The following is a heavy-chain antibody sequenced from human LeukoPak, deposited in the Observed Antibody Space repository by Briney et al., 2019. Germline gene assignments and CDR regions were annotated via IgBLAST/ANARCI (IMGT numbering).Heavy chain of an antibody. Sequence: PGGSLRLSCAASGFTFSSYGMHWVRQAPGKGLEWVAVISYDGSNKYYADSVKGRFTISRDNSKNTLYLQMNSLRAEDTAVYYCAKDETYSSGWYGYWGQGTLVTVSS. CDR3: AKDETYSSGWYGY. D-gene: IGHD6-19*01. CDR1: GFTFSSYG. CDR2: ISYDGSNK. J-gene: IGHJ4*02. V-gene: IGHV3-30*18.